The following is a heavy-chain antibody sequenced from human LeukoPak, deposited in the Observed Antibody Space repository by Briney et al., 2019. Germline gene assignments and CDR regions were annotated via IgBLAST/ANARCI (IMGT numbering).Heavy chain of an antibody. CDR3: ARASSKQLAGYLPDGFDI. J-gene: IGHJ3*02. Sequence: GGSLRLSCAASGFTFSTYNMNWVRQAPGKGLEWVSYISTDSDSIYYADSVKGRFTISRDNAKNSLSLQMNSLRADDAAVYYCARASSKQLAGYLPDGFDIWGQGTMVAVSS. D-gene: IGHD3-9*01. CDR1: GFTFSTYN. V-gene: IGHV3-48*01. CDR2: ISTDSDSI.